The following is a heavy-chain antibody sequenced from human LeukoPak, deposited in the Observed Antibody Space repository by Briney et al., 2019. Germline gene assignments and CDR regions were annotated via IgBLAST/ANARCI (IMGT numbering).Heavy chain of an antibody. Sequence: GGSLRLSCAASGFIFSRNSMNWVRQPPGKGLEWVSSISSSRSYIYYADSVKGRFTISRDNAKKSPYLQMNSMRAEETAVYLWAGVRGVAPHHYYIDVWGKGTTVTVSS. CDR1: GFIFSRNS. CDR2: ISSSRSYI. V-gene: IGHV3-21*01. J-gene: IGHJ6*03. D-gene: IGHD3-10*01. CDR3: AGVRGVAPHHYYIDV.